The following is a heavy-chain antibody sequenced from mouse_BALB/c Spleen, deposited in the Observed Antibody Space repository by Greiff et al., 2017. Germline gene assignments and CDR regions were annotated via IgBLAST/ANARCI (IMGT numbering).Heavy chain of an antibody. V-gene: IGHV1-4*02. D-gene: IGHD2-14*01. CDR1: GYTFTSYT. CDR2: INPSSGYT. Sequence: QVQLQQSAAELARPGASVKMSCKASGYTFTSYTMHWVKQRPGQGLEWIGYINPSSGYTEYNQKFKDKTTLTADKSSSTAYMQLSSLTSEDSAVYYCARHYRRYAMDYWGQGTSVTVSA. J-gene: IGHJ4*01. CDR3: ARHYRRYAMDY.